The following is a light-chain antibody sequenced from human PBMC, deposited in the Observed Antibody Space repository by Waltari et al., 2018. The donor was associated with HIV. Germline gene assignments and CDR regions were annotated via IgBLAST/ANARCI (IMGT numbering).Light chain of an antibody. V-gene: IGLV2-11*02. Sequence: QSALTQPRSVSGSPGQSVTISCTGTLSDVGGFNYISWDQQHPGKAPKFLIYHFNKRPSGVPGRCSGSRSDNTASLTISVLQAEDDADYYCCAYAGSHSLGLFGGGTKLTVL. CDR2: HFN. CDR1: LSDVGGFNY. CDR3: CAYAGSHSLGL. J-gene: IGLJ2*01.